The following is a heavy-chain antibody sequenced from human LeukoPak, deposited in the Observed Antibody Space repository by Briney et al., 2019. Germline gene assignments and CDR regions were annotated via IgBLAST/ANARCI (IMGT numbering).Heavy chain of an antibody. Sequence: GGSLRLSCAASGFTFSSYGMHWVRQAPGKGLEWVAFIRYDGSNKYYADSVKGRFTISRDNSKNTLYLQMNSLRAEDTAVYYCAKDADGETGRFDYWGQGTLVTVSS. V-gene: IGHV3-30*02. J-gene: IGHJ4*02. CDR3: AKDADGETGRFDY. D-gene: IGHD3-10*01. CDR1: GFTFSSYG. CDR2: IRYDGSNK.